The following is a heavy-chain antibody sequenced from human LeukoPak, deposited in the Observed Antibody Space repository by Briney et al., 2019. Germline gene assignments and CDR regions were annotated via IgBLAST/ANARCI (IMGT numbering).Heavy chain of an antibody. CDR2: INHSGST. CDR3: ATYSSGWYGFDY. J-gene: IGHJ4*02. V-gene: IGHV4-34*01. Sequence: SETLSLTCAVYGGSFSGYYWSWIRQPPGKGLEWIGEINHSGSTNYNPSLKSRVTISVDTSKNQFSLKLSSVTAADTAVYYCATYSSGWYGFDYWGRGTLVTVSS. CDR1: GGSFSGYY. D-gene: IGHD6-19*01.